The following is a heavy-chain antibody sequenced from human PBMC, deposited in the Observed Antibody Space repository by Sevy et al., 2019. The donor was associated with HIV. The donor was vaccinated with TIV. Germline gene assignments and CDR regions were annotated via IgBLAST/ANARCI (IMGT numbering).Heavy chain of an antibody. D-gene: IGHD3-16*01. J-gene: IGHJ3*01. V-gene: IGHV4-30-4*01. CDR3: ARGVGGPGVMISFGGVIYGFDF. Sequence: SETLSLTCTVSGGSISTTDYYWSWIRQPPGKGLEWIGYIHYTGTTYYNPSLKSRLSRISVDTSRNQFSLKLSFVTAADTAVYYCARGVGGPGVMISFGGVIYGFDFWGQGRMVTVSS. CDR1: GGSISTTDYY. CDR2: IHYTGTT.